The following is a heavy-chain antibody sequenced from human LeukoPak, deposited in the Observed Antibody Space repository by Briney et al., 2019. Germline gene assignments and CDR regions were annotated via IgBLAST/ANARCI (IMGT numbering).Heavy chain of an antibody. Sequence: GGSLRLSCAASGFTFSSYAMSWVRQAPGKGLEWVSAISGSGGSTYYADSVKGRFTISRDNSKNTLYLQMNSLRAEDTAVYYCAKDRGSSSLEDWFDPWGQGTLVTVSS. V-gene: IGHV3-23*01. D-gene: IGHD6-6*01. CDR2: ISGSGGST. CDR3: AKDRGSSSLEDWFDP. CDR1: GFTFSSYA. J-gene: IGHJ5*02.